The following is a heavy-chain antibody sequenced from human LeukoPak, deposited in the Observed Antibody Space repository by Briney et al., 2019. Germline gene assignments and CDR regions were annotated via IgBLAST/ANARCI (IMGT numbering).Heavy chain of an antibody. D-gene: IGHD1-26*01. CDR2: ISDSGGST. J-gene: IGHJ6*03. Sequence: QAGGSLRLSCAASGFTFSNYDMSWVRQAPGKGLEWVSSISDSGGSTYYADSVKGRFTISRDNSKNTLYLQMNSLRSEDTAVYYCAKGHSESYYSYYMDVSTKGTTVTVS. CDR3: AKGHSESYYSYYMDV. V-gene: IGHV3-23*01. CDR1: GFTFSNYD.